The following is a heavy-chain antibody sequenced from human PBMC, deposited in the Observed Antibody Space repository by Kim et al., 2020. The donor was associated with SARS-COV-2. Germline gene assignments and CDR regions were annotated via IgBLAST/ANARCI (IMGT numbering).Heavy chain of an antibody. D-gene: IGHD2-15*01. V-gene: IGHV3-64D*06. CDR3: VKKTCSGGSCYSDY. CDR2: ISSNGYNT. Sequence: GGSLRLSCSASGFPFSSYAMNWVRQAPGKGLEYVSTISSNGYNTYYADSVKGRFTISRDNSKNTLYLQMSSLRAEDTAIYYCVKKTCSGGSCYSDYWGQG. J-gene: IGHJ4*02. CDR1: GFPFSSYA.